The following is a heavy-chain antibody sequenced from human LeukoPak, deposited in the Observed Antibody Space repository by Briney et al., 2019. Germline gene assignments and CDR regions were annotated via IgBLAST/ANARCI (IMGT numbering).Heavy chain of an antibody. CDR2: IYYSGNT. Sequence: SETLSLTCTFSGGSISSYYWTWIRQPPGKGLEWIGSIYYSGNTYYNASLKSQVSISIDTSKNQFSLRLTSVTAADTAVYYCARQTGSGLFILPGGQGTLVTVSS. D-gene: IGHD3/OR15-3a*01. J-gene: IGHJ4*02. V-gene: IGHV4-39*01. CDR3: ARQTGSGLFILP. CDR1: GGSISSYY.